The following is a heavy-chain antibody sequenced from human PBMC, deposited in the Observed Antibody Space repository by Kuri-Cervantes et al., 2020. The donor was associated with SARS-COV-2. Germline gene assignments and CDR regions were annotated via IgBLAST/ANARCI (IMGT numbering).Heavy chain of an antibody. CDR1: GFTFSSNA. V-gene: IGHV3-30*04. CDR2: ISYDGSNK. J-gene: IGHJ3*02. D-gene: IGHD5-18*01. CDR3: ARSGYTYGYYFSAFDI. Sequence: GESLKISCAASGFTFSSNAMHWVRQAPGKGLEWVAVISYDGSNKYYADSVKGRFTISRDNSKSTLSLQMNSLRAEDTAVYHCARSGYTYGYYFSAFDIWGQGTMVTVSS.